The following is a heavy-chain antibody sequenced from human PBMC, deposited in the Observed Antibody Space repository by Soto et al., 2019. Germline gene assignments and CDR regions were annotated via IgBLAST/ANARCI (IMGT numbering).Heavy chain of an antibody. J-gene: IGHJ4*02. D-gene: IGHD4-17*01. CDR1: GFTFSRYW. CDR2: IKEDGSEI. Sequence: PGGSLRLSCAASGFTFSRYWLTWVRQAPGKGLQWVANIKEDGSEIYYVGSVKGRFTTSRDNAKNSLYLQMNSLRAEDTAVYYCARIVSGRDYGDSIDCWGRGTLVTVSS. CDR3: ARIVSGRDYGDSIDC. V-gene: IGHV3-7*03.